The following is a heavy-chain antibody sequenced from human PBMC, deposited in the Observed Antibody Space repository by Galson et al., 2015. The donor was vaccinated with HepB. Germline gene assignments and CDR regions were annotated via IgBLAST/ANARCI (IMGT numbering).Heavy chain of an antibody. D-gene: IGHD1-26*01. V-gene: IGHV1-24*01. J-gene: IGHJ4*02. CDR3: ATDSVGATTEWSLFDY. CDR1: GYTLTELS. Sequence: SVKVSCKVSGYTLTELSMHWVRQAPGKGLEWMGGFDPEDGETIYAQKFQGRVTMTEDTSTDTAYMELSSLRSDYTAVYYCATDSVGATTEWSLFDYWGQGTLVTVSS. CDR2: FDPEDGET.